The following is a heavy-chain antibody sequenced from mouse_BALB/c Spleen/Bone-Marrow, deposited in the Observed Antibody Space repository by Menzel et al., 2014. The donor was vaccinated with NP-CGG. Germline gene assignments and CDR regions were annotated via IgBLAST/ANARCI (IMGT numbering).Heavy chain of an antibody. V-gene: IGHV14-3*02. D-gene: IGHD2-4*01. Sequence: VQLKESGAELVKPGASVKLSCTASGFNIKDTYTHWVKRRPEQGLEWIGRIDPANGNTKYDPKFQGKATITADTSSNTAYLQLGSLTSEDTAVYYCAMITTGAWFAYWGQGTLVTVSA. J-gene: IGHJ3*01. CDR1: GFNIKDTY. CDR2: IDPANGNT. CDR3: AMITTGAWFAY.